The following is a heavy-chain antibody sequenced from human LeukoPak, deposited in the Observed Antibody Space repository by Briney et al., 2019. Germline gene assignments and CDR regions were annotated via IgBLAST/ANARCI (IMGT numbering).Heavy chain of an antibody. J-gene: IGHJ4*02. CDR1: GGSFSGYY. CDR2: INHSGST. CDR3: ARHRSVLWFGEFAIDY. V-gene: IGHV4-34*01. Sequence: SETLSLTCAVYGGSFSGYYWSWIRQPPGKGLEWIGEINHSGSTNYNPSLKSRVTISVDTSKNQFSLKLSSVSAADTAVYYCARHRSVLWFGEFAIDYWGQGTLVTVSS. D-gene: IGHD3-10*01.